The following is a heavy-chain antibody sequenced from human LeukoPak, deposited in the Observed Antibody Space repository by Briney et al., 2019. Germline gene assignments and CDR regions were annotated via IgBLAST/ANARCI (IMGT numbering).Heavy chain of an antibody. CDR1: GYTLTELS. J-gene: IGHJ4*02. Sequence: GASVKVSCKVSGYTLTELSMHWVRQAPGKGLEWMGGFDPEDGETIYAQKFQGRVTMTEDTSTDTAYMELSSLRSEDTAVYYCARGPIQPGRTFDYWAREPWSPSPQ. CDR2: FDPEDGET. V-gene: IGHV1-24*01. D-gene: IGHD5-18*01. CDR3: ARGPIQPGRTFDY.